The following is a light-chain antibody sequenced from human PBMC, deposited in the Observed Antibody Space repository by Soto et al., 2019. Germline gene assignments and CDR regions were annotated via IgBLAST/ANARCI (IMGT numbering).Light chain of an antibody. CDR3: QQSYNSPQT. CDR2: AAS. J-gene: IGKJ1*01. V-gene: IGKV1-39*01. CDR1: QSISSY. Sequence: DIQMTQSPSSLSASVGDRVTIPCRASQSISSYLNWYQQKPGKAHKLLIYAASSLQSGVPSRVSGSGSGTDVTLTINSLQPEDFATYSCQQSYNSPQTFGQGTKVDI.